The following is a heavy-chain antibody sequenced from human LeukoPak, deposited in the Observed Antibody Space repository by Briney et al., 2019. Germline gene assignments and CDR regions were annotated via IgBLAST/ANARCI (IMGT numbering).Heavy chain of an antibody. CDR3: VRYDSSGYYYNYFDY. Sequence: PSETLSLTCTVSGGSISSSSYSWGWIRQPPGKGLEWIGSIYYSGSTYYNPSLKSRVTISVDTSKNQFSLKLSSVTAADTAVYYCVRYDSSGYYYNYFDYWGQGTLVTVSS. D-gene: IGHD3-22*01. J-gene: IGHJ4*02. V-gene: IGHV4-39*01. CDR2: IYYSGST. CDR1: GGSISSSSYS.